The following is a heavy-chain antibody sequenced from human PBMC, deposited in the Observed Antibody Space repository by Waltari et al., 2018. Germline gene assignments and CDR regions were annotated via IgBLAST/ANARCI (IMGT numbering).Heavy chain of an antibody. CDR2: IYPGDSVT. J-gene: IGHJ4*02. Sequence: EVQLVQSGAEVKKPGESLKISCKGSGYSFTSYWIGWVRQMPGKGLEWMGIIYPGDSVTIYSPSSQGQVTISAAKSTSTAYLQWSSLKASDTAMYYWARQDFYQSSGYRSFDSWGQGTLVTVSP. D-gene: IGHD3-22*01. CDR3: ARQDFYQSSGYRSFDS. V-gene: IGHV5-51*01. CDR1: GYSFTSYW.